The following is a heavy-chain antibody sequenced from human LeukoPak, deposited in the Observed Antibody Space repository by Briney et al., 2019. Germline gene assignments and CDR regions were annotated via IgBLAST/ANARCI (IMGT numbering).Heavy chain of an antibody. CDR2: ISSSRSYI. V-gene: IGHV3-21*01. J-gene: IGHJ4*02. D-gene: IGHD2-2*01. Sequence: AGSLRLSCAASGFTFSSYSMNWVRQAPGKGLEWVSSISSSRSYIYYADSVKGRFTISRDNAKNSLYLQMNSLRAEDTAVYYCARGQYQLLHDYWGQGTLVTVSS. CDR3: ARGQYQLLHDY. CDR1: GFTFSSYS.